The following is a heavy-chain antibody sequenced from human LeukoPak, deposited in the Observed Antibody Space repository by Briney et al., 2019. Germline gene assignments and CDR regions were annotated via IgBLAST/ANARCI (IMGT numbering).Heavy chain of an antibody. D-gene: IGHD6-6*01. J-gene: IGHJ4*02. CDR1: GFTFDDYA. CDR2: ISWNSGSI. Sequence: GGSLRLPCAASGFTFDDYAMHWVRQAPGKGLEWVSGISWNSGSIGYADSVKGRFTISRDNAKNSLYLQMNSLRAEDTALYYCAKDIARDVSSSLDYWGQGTLVTVSS. CDR3: AKDIARDVSSSLDY. V-gene: IGHV3-9*01.